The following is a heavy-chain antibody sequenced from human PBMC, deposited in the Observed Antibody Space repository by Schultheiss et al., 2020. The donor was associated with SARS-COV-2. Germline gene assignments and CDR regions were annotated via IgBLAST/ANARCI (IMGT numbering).Heavy chain of an antibody. CDR2: INSDGSST. Sequence: GGSLRLSCAASGFTFSSYWMHWVRQAPGKGLVWVSRINSDGSSTSYADSVKGRFTISRDNAKNTLYLQMNSLRAEDTAVYYCASLDWSGGDLTNYYDSSGYYNWGQGTLVTVSS. D-gene: IGHD3-22*01. CDR1: GFTFSSYW. V-gene: IGHV3-74*01. J-gene: IGHJ4*02. CDR3: ASLDWSGGDLTNYYDSSGYYN.